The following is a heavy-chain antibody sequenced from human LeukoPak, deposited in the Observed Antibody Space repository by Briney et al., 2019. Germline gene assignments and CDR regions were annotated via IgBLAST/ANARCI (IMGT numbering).Heavy chain of an antibody. CDR2: THASGSS. CDR3: ASASPAADY. Sequence: SETLSLTCTVSGVSISSYSWSWVRQPAGKGLEWIGHTHASGSSNYSPSLKSRVSMSVDTSKNQFSLKLSSVTAADTAVYYCASASPAADYWGQGTLVTVSS. V-gene: IGHV4-4*07. CDR1: GVSISSYS. D-gene: IGHD2-2*01. J-gene: IGHJ4*02.